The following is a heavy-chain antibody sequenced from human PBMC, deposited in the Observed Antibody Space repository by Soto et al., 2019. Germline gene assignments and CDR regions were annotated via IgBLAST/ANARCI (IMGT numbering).Heavy chain of an antibody. V-gene: IGHV4-31*03. CDR2: IYYSGNT. J-gene: IGHJ6*02. Sequence: SETLSLTCTVSGGSIRSGGYYWSWVRQNPRRGLEWIGNIYYSGNTYYNPSLKSRLTISVDTSKDQFSLNLSSVTAADTAVYYCARDRLMATAGTARHYFGLDVWGQGTTVTVSS. CDR1: GGSIRSGGYY. D-gene: IGHD5-18*01. CDR3: ARDRLMATAGTARHYFGLDV.